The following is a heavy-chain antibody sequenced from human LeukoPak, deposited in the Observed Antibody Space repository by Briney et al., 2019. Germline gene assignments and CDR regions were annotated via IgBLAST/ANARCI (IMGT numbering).Heavy chain of an antibody. CDR1: GFTFSSYS. CDR3: ARDLGGIAAAGYYFDY. Sequence: GGSLRLSCAASGFTFSSYSMNWVRQAPGKGLEWVSYISSSSSTIHYADSVKGRFTISRDNAKNSLYLQMNSLRAEDTAVYHCARDLGGIAAAGYYFDYWGQGTLVTVSS. J-gene: IGHJ4*02. D-gene: IGHD6-13*01. CDR2: ISSSSSTI. V-gene: IGHV3-48*04.